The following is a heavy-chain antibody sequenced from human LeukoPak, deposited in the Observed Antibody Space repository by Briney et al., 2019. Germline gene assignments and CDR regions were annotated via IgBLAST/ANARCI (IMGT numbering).Heavy chain of an antibody. Sequence: GGSLRLSCAASGFTFNTYSLNWVRQAPGQGLEWVSYISSTSRTIYYTDSVKGRFTISRDNAKNSVYLQVNSLRVEDTAVYYCATDYSSSSGRAFDIWGQGTMVTVSS. J-gene: IGHJ3*02. V-gene: IGHV3-48*01. CDR1: GFTFNTYS. D-gene: IGHD6-6*01. CDR2: ISSTSRTI. CDR3: ATDYSSSSGRAFDI.